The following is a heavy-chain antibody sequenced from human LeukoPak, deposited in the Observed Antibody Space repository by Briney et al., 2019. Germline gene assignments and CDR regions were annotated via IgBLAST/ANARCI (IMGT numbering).Heavy chain of an antibody. D-gene: IGHD5-24*01. CDR2: IYYSGST. CDR3: ARIEMATTQDYYYYMDV. J-gene: IGHJ6*03. CDR1: GGSITSYY. Sequence: PSETLSLTCTVSGGSITSYYWSWIRQPPGKGLEWIGYIYYSGSTNYNPSLNSRVTISIDMSKNQFSLKLSSVTAADTAVYYCARIEMATTQDYYYYMDVWGKGTTVTVSS. V-gene: IGHV4-59*08.